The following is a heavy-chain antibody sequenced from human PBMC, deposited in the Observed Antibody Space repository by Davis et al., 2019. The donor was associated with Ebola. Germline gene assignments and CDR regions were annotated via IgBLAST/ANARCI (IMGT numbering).Heavy chain of an antibody. CDR3: ARDLKVVPGYYYYGMDV. CDR2: INSDGSST. D-gene: IGHD2-2*01. Sequence: PGGSLRLSCAASGFTFSSYWMHWVRQAPGKGLVWVSRINSDGSSTSYADSVKGRFTISRDNAKNTLYLQMNSLRAEDTAVYYCARDLKVVPGYYYYGMDVWGQGTTVTVSS. V-gene: IGHV3-74*01. J-gene: IGHJ6*02. CDR1: GFTFSSYW.